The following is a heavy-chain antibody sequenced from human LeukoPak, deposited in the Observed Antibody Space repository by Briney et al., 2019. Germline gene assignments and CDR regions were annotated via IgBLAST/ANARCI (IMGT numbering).Heavy chain of an antibody. V-gene: IGHV1-2*02. J-gene: IGHJ3*02. D-gene: IGHD2-2*02. Sequence: ASVKVSCKASGYTFTGYYMHWVRQAPGQGLEWMGWINPNSGGTNYAQKFQGRVTMTRDTSISTAYMDLSRLRSDDTAVYYCARGYCSSTSCYKRAFDIWGQGTMVTVSS. CDR2: INPNSGGT. CDR1: GYTFTGYY. CDR3: ARGYCSSTSCYKRAFDI.